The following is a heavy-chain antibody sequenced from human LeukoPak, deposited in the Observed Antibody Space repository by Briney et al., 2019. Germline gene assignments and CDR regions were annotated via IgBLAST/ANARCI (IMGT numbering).Heavy chain of an antibody. J-gene: IGHJ4*02. CDR2: ISSNSSYT. V-gene: IGHV3-11*06. CDR1: AFTFSDYY. CDR3: ARRGVDRAVAY. Sequence: GGSLRPSCAASAFTFSDYYMSWIRQAAGEGLEWVSYISSNSSYTNYADSVKGRSTISRDNAKNSMYLQMNSLKAEDTAVYYCARRGVDRAVAYWGQGTLVTVSS. D-gene: IGHD6-19*01.